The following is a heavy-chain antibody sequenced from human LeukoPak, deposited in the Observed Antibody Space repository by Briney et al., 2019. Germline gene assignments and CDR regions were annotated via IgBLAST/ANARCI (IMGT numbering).Heavy chain of an antibody. CDR3: AKSHYFGSGSLHY. Sequence: GGSLRLSCAASGFIFSSYAMSWVRQAPGKGLEWVSTISGSGGSTYYADSVKGRFTISRDNSKNTLYLQMNSLRAEDAAVYYCAKSHYFGSGSLHYWGQGTLVTVSS. V-gene: IGHV3-23*01. D-gene: IGHD3-10*01. CDR2: ISGSGGST. J-gene: IGHJ4*02. CDR1: GFIFSSYA.